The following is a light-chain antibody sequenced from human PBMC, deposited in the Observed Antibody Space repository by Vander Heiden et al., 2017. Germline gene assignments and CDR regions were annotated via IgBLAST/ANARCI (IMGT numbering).Light chain of an antibody. CDR2: DVS. J-gene: IGKJ3*01. Sequence: EIVLTQSPATLSLSPGGRATLSGRASQSIFHDLGWSQQKPGQAPRLLIYDVSIRATGIPARFSGRGCGTDFTLTTNSRETEDFVVYYVQERNTFTFGQGTKVKIK. V-gene: IGKV3-11*01. CDR1: QSIFHD. CDR3: QERNTFT.